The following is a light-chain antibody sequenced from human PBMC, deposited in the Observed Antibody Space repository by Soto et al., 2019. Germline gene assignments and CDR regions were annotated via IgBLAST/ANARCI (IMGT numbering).Light chain of an antibody. V-gene: IGKV3-20*01. CDR1: QSVSSSY. Sequence: VLTQSPGTLSLSPGERATVSCRASQSVSSSYLAWYQQKPGQAPRLLIYGASSRATGIPYRFSGSGSGTDFTLTISRLEPEDFAVYYCQQYGSSSWTFGQGTKVDIK. CDR3: QQYGSSSWT. CDR2: GAS. J-gene: IGKJ1*01.